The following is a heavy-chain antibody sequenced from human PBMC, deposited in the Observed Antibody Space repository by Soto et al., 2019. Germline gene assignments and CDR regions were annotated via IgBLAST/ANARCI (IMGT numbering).Heavy chain of an antibody. V-gene: IGHV3-7*03. Sequence: PGGSLRLSCAASGFTFSSYWMSWVRQAPGKGLEWVANIKQDGDDKYYVDSVKGRFTVSRDNSKNTLYLQMNSLRAEDTAVYYCAKVFVFTIREGFDYWGLGTLVTVSS. D-gene: IGHD3-3*01. CDR2: IKQDGDDK. CDR3: AKVFVFTIREGFDY. CDR1: GFTFSSYW. J-gene: IGHJ4*02.